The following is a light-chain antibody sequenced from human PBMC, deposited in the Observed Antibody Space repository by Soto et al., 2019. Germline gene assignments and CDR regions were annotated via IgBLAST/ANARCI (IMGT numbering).Light chain of an antibody. J-gene: IGLJ1*01. CDR3: AAWDDSLNGYV. CDR1: SSNIGSNT. Sequence: QSVLTQPPSASGTPGQRVTISCSGSSSNIGSNTVNWYQQLPGTAPKLLIYTNNQRPSGVPDRFSGSKPGTSASLAISGLQSEDEADYYCAAWDDSLNGYVFGTGTKPPS. V-gene: IGLV1-44*01. CDR2: TNN.